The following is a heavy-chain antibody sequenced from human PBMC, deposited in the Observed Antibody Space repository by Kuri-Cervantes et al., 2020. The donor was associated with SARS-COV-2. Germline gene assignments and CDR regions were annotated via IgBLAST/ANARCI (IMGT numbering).Heavy chain of an antibody. D-gene: IGHD1-1*01. V-gene: IGHV3-23*01. CDR1: GFTFSSYA. CDR3: VRDGDHWNFDY. J-gene: IGHJ4*02. CDR2: ISGSGGST. Sequence: GGSLRLSCAASGFTFSSYAMSWVCQAPGKGLEWVSAISGSGGSTYYADSVKGRFTLSRDNAKNMLFLQMNSLRAEDTAVYYCVRDGDHWNFDYWGQGTLVTVSS.